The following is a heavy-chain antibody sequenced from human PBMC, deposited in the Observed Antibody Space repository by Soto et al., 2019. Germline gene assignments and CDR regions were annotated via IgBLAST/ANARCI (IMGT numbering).Heavy chain of an antibody. CDR2: TSNSGNA. J-gene: IGHJ6*02. Sequence: PSETLSLTCNVSGESITSGAFYWSWIRQHPGKGLEWIGYTSNSGNAYYNPSLKSRITMSIEASKNQLSLRLRSVTAADAAVYYCARALGGISSSGMQVWGQGTRVTVS. CDR3: ARALGGISSSGMQV. V-gene: IGHV4-31*03. D-gene: IGHD2-21*01. CDR1: GESITSGAFY.